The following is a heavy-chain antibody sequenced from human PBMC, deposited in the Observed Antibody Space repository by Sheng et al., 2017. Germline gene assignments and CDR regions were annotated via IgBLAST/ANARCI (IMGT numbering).Heavy chain of an antibody. D-gene: IGHD5-18*01. J-gene: IGHJ3*01. CDR3: ARSGYSSSHAFDL. CDR2: INSLSTSI. CDR1: GFTFSIYP. V-gene: IGHV3-21*01. Sequence: EVQLLDSGGGLIQPGGSLRLSCEASGFTFSIYPMSWVRQAPGKGLQWLSTINSLSTSIYYADSVKGRFTISRDNAKNSLFLQLSSLRVEDTATYYCARSGYSSSHAFDLWGQGTLVTVSS.